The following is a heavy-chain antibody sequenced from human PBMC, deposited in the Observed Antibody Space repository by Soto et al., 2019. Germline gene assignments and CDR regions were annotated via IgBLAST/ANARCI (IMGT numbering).Heavy chain of an antibody. CDR1: CGSISSGDYY. V-gene: IGHV4-30-4*01. CDR3: ARGLVLGHCSSTSCYFPAVWFDP. CDR2: IYYSGST. Sequence: PSETLSLTCTVSCGSISSGDYYWSWIRQPPGKGLEWIGYIYYSGSTYYNPSLKSRVTISVDTSKNQFSLKLSSVTAADTAVYYCARGLVLGHCSSTSCYFPAVWFDPWGQGTVVTVSS. J-gene: IGHJ5*02. D-gene: IGHD2-2*01.